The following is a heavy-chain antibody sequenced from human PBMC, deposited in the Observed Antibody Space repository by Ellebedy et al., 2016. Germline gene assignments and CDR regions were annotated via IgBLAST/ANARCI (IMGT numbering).Heavy chain of an antibody. D-gene: IGHD3-3*01. CDR3: AKDLHHWSANDF. J-gene: IGHJ4*02. CDR1: GLTLSNNA. CDR2: IGSDGHT. Sequence: GESLKIFCAASGLTLSNNAMSWVRQAPGKGLEWVSGIGSDGHTHYADFVKGRFIISRDNSRNTMYLQMTSLRAEDTAVYYCAKDLHHWSANDFWGQGTLVTVSS. V-gene: IGHV3-23*01.